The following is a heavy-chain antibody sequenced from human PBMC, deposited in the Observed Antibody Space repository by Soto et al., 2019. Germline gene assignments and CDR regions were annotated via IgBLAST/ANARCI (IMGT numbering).Heavy chain of an antibody. V-gene: IGHV3-48*02. Sequence: GGSLRLSCKASGFTFSGYSMDWVRQAPGKGLEWVAYISGGGVPVYYADSVKGRFTISRDNAKNSLYLQLNHLRDEDKAIYYCARGRANYYFDFWGQGALVTVSS. CDR1: GFTFSGYS. J-gene: IGHJ4*02. D-gene: IGHD1-1*01. CDR2: ISGGGVPV. CDR3: ARGRANYYFDF.